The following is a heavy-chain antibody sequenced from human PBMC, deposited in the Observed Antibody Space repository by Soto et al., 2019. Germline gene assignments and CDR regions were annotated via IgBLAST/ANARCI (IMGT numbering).Heavy chain of an antibody. CDR1: GFTFSSYG. CDR2: ISGSGGST. J-gene: IGHJ4*02. CDR3: VRVDKQLGTTFFDY. Sequence: GGSLRLSCAASGFTFSSYGMSWVRQAPGKGLEWVSAISGSGGSTYYADSVKGRFTISRGNSKNTLYLQMNSLRAEDTAVYYCVRVDKQLGTTFFDYWGQGILVTVSS. V-gene: IGHV3-23*01. D-gene: IGHD1-1*01.